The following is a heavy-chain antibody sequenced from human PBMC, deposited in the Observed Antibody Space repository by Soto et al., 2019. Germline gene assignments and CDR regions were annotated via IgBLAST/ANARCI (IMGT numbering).Heavy chain of an antibody. CDR1: GFTVSSNY. Sequence: EVQLVESGGGLVQPGGSLRLSCAVSGFTVSSNYMSWVRQAPGKGLEWVSVIYSGGSTYYADSVKGRFTISRDNSKNTVYLQMNSMRAEDTAVYYCARAVAGTPDYWGQGTLVTVSS. J-gene: IGHJ4*02. V-gene: IGHV3-66*01. CDR2: IYSGGST. CDR3: ARAVAGTPDY. D-gene: IGHD6-19*01.